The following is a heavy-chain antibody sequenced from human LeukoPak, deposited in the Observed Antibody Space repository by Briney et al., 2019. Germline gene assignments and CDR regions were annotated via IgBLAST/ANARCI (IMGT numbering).Heavy chain of an antibody. CDR2: INQDGSKE. J-gene: IGHJ4*02. CDR3: VRDGGVSGYDLLDY. D-gene: IGHD5-12*01. V-gene: IGHV3-7*01. Sequence: QTGRSLRLSCAASGFTLSNYWMTWVRQAPGKGLEWVAHINQDGSKEYYMDSVKARFTISRDNAKNSLSLQMNSLRAEDTAVYYCVRDGGVSGYDLLDYWGQGTLVTVSS. CDR1: GFTLSNYW.